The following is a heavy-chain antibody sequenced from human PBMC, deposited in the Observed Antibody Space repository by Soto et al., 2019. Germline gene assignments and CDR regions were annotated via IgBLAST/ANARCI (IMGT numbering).Heavy chain of an antibody. CDR1: GFFLSNNW. D-gene: IGHD2-8*01. CDR2: ISASGDYT. Sequence: QVQLVESGGGWVKPGESLRLSCIGSGFFLSNNWMTWIRQAPGKGLEWVSYISASGDYTIYADSLKGRFTISRDNARNSLWLQINSLTAEDTAVYDCARSSGWRQVGVYNYGLDVWGQGTTVIVSS. CDR3: ARSSGWRQVGVYNYGLDV. V-gene: IGHV3-11*06. J-gene: IGHJ6*02.